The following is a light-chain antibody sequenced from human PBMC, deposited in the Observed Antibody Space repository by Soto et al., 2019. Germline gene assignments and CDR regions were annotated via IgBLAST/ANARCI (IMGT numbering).Light chain of an antibody. CDR3: QQYYKWPQT. Sequence: EIVLTQSPGTLSLSPWERATLSCRASQSVSSSYLAWYQQKPGQAPRLLIYDASNRATGIPARFSGSGSETDFTLTISSLEPEDFAVYHCQQYYKWPQTFGQGTRLEI. V-gene: IGKV3-20*01. CDR1: QSVSSSY. CDR2: DAS. J-gene: IGKJ5*01.